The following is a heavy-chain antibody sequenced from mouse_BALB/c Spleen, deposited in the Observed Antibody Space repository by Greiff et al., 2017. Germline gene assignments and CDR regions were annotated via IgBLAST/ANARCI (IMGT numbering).Heavy chain of an antibody. J-gene: IGHJ3*01. CDR2: ISSGGSYT. D-gene: IGHD4-1*01. CDR3: TRDWDVWFAY. CDR1: GFTFSSYT. Sequence: EVQLQQSGGGLVKPGGSLKLSCAASGFTFSSYTMSWVRQTPEKRLEWVATISSGGSYTYYPDSVKGRFTISRDNAKNTLYLQMSSLKSEDTAMYYCTRDWDVWFAYWGQGTLVTVSA. V-gene: IGHV5-6-4*01.